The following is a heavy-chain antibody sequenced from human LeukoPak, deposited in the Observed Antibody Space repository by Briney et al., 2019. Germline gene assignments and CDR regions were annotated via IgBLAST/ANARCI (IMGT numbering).Heavy chain of an antibody. Sequence: GASVKVSCKASGYTFTSYYMHWVRQAPGQGLEWMGIINPSGGSTSYAQKFQGRVTMTRDTSTSTVYMELSSLRSEDTAVYYCARDYDYGDYPAMGFDYWGQGTLVTVSS. J-gene: IGHJ4*02. D-gene: IGHD4-17*01. CDR1: GYTFTSYY. CDR3: ARDYDYGDYPAMGFDY. V-gene: IGHV1-46*01. CDR2: INPSGGST.